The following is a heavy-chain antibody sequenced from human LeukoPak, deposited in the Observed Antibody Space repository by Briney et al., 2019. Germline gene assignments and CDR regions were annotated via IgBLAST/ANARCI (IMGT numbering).Heavy chain of an antibody. D-gene: IGHD3-22*01. CDR2: ISSSGSTI. Sequence: GGSLRLPCAASGFTVSSNYMSWVRQAPGKGLEWVSYISSSGSTIYYADSVKGRFTISRDNAKNSLYLQMNSLRAEDTAVYYCARDPNYYDSSGYKYFQHWGQGTLVTVSS. CDR1: GFTVSSNY. J-gene: IGHJ1*01. CDR3: ARDPNYYDSSGYKYFQH. V-gene: IGHV3-11*04.